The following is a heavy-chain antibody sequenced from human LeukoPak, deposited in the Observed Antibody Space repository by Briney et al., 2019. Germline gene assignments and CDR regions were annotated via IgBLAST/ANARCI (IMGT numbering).Heavy chain of an antibody. CDR3: ARVGIADAP. V-gene: IGHV4-39*07. CDR2: IYYSGST. CDR1: GGSISSSSYY. J-gene: IGHJ5*02. D-gene: IGHD6-13*01. Sequence: SETLSLTCTVSGGSISSSSYYWGWIRQPPGKGLEWIGSIYYSGSTYYNPSLKSRVTISVDTSKNQFSLKLSSVTAADTAVYYCARVGIADAPWGQGTLVTVSS.